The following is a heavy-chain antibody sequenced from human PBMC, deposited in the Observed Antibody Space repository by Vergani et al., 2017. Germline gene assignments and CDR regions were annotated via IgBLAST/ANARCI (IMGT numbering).Heavy chain of an antibody. CDR3: AIDAFSHIVVVPAAIPRGYFDY. D-gene: IGHD2-2*01. CDR2: IYYSGST. Sequence: QLQLQESGPGLVKPSETLSLTCTVSGGSISSSSYYWGWIRQPPGKGLEWIGSIYYSGSTYYNPSLKSRVTISVDTSKNQFALKLSSVTAADTAVYYCAIDAFSHIVVVPAAIPRGYFDYWGQGTLVTVSS. CDR1: GGSISSSSYY. V-gene: IGHV4-39*07. J-gene: IGHJ4*02.